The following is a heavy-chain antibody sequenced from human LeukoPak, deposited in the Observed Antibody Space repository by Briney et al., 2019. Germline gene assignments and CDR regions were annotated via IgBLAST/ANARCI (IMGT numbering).Heavy chain of an antibody. CDR3: ARGGWYYFDY. J-gene: IGHJ4*02. CDR2: IKQDESDK. V-gene: IGHV3-7*01. CDR1: GFTFSNYW. Sequence: PGGSLRLSCAASGFTFSNYWMSWVRQAPGKGLEWVANIKQDESDKYYVDSVKGRFTISRDNAENSLYLQMISLRAEDTAVYYCARGGWYYFDYWGQGTLVTVSS.